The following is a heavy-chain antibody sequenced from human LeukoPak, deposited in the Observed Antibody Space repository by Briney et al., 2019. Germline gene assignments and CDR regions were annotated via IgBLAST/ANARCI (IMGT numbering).Heavy chain of an antibody. CDR2: IYLTGSI. Sequence: PSETLSLTCTVSVGFVSSADYYWSWIRQPPGKGLELVGYIYLTGSIYHNPSLRGRITISLDTSKSQFSLKLTSVSAADTAVYYCARGVTVRGVLRQTFGFNDYYYMDVWGKGTAVTVSS. CDR1: VGFVSSADYY. J-gene: IGHJ6*03. CDR3: ARGVTVRGVLRQTFGFNDYYYMDV. D-gene: IGHD3-10*01. V-gene: IGHV4-30-4*01.